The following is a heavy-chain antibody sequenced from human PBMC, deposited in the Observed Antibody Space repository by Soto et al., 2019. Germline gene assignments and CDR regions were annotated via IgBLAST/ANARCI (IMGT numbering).Heavy chain of an antibody. CDR2: ISATSSHI. V-gene: IGHV3-21*01. CDR3: ATVFSFLQWVSYDAFHI. Sequence: EVQLVESGGGLVKPGGSLRLSCAASGFTFGSYNMHWVRQAPGKGLEWVSVISATSSHIYYADSLKVRFTISRDNARNSLYLQLNSLRADDTAIYYCATVFSFLQWVSYDAFHISGQGTMVTVSS. D-gene: IGHD3-3*01. CDR1: GFTFGSYN. J-gene: IGHJ3*02.